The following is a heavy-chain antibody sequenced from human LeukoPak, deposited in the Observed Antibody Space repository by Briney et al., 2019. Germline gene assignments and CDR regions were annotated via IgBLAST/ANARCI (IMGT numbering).Heavy chain of an antibody. D-gene: IGHD3-16*02. V-gene: IGHV4-30-2*01. CDR3: ARGPPAVINPVYYYYGMDV. Sequence: SQTLSLTCTVSGGSISSGGYYWSWIRQPPGKGLEWIGYIYHSGSTYYNPSLKSRVAISVDTSKNQFSLKLSSVTAADTAVYYCARGPPAVINPVYYYYGMDVWGQGTTVTVSS. CDR2: IYHSGST. CDR1: GGSISSGGYY. J-gene: IGHJ6*02.